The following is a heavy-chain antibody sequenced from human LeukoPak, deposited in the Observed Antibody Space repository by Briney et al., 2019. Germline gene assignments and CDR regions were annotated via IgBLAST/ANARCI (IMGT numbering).Heavy chain of an antibody. CDR1: GFTLSGYV. CDR3: TTKSGRRVD. CDR2: ISSKAYSWTT. J-gene: IGHJ4*02. V-gene: IGHV3-49*04. Sequence: PGGSLRLSCTASGFTLSGYVMSWVRQAPGKGLEWVGFISSKAYSWTTEYAACVKGRFTISRDDSKSIADLQMNSLKTEDTAGYYCTTKSGRRVDWGQGTLVTVSS. D-gene: IGHD1-26*01.